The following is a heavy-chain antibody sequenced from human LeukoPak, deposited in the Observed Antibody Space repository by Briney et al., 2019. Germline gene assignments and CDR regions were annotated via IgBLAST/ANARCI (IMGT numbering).Heavy chain of an antibody. J-gene: IGHJ6*02. CDR1: SGSISSYY. V-gene: IGHV4-59*01. CDR3: ARVYYDSSGYPDYYYYGMDV. Sequence: PSETLSLTCTVSSGSISSYYWSWIRQPPGKGLEWIGYIYYSGSTNYNPSLKSRVTISVDTSKNQFSLKLSSVTAADTAVYYCARVYYDSSGYPDYYYYGMDVWGQGTTVTVSS. D-gene: IGHD3-22*01. CDR2: IYYSGST.